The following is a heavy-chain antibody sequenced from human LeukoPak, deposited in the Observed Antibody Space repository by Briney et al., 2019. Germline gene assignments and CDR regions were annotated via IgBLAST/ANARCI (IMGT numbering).Heavy chain of an antibody. J-gene: IGHJ3*02. CDR1: GFTFSSYA. CDR3: ARDPDEWITMIVVAITGGAFDI. D-gene: IGHD3-22*01. Sequence: PGWSLRLSCAASGFTFSSYAMHWVRQAPGKGLEWVAVISYDGSNKYYADSVKGRFTISRDNSKNTLYLQMNSLRAEDTAVYYCARDPDEWITMIVVAITGGAFDIWGQGTMVTVSS. V-gene: IGHV3-30*04. CDR2: ISYDGSNK.